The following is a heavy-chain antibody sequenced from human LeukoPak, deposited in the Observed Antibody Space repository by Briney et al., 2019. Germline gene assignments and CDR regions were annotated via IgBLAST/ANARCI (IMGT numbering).Heavy chain of an antibody. J-gene: IGHJ5*02. D-gene: IGHD6-13*01. V-gene: IGHV1-69*13. CDR3: ARVKSTEQQENWFDP. CDR1: GGTFSSYA. CDR2: IIPIFGTA. Sequence: GASVKVSCKASGGTFSSYAISWVRQAPGQGLEWMGGIIPIFGTANYAQKFRGRVTITADESTSTAYMELSSLRSEDTAVYYCARVKSTEQQENWFDPWGQGTLVTVSS.